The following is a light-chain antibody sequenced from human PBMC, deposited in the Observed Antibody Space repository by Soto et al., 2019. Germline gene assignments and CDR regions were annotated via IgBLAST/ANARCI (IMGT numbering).Light chain of an antibody. J-gene: IGKJ4*01. V-gene: IGKV3-11*01. CDR1: QSISRY. CDR2: DAS. CDR3: QQNYNTPLT. Sequence: IVLTHFPGTLSLSPGCRATLSCRASQSISRYLAWYQQKPGQGPRLLIYDASNRATGIPARFSGSGSATDFTLTISSLQAEDVAVYYCQQNYNTPLTFGGGTKVDIK.